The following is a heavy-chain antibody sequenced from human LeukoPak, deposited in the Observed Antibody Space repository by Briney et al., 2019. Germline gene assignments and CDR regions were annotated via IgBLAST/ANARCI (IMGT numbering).Heavy chain of an antibody. CDR1: GFTFSSYA. J-gene: IGHJ4*02. D-gene: IGHD3-9*01. Sequence: PGGSLRLSCAASGFTFSSYAMSWVRQAPGKGLEWVSAISGSGGSIYYADSVKGRFTISRDNSKNTLYLQMNSLRAEDTAVYYCAKMNPPLRYFDPFDYWGQGTLVTVSS. CDR2: ISGSGGSI. V-gene: IGHV3-23*01. CDR3: AKMNPPLRYFDPFDY.